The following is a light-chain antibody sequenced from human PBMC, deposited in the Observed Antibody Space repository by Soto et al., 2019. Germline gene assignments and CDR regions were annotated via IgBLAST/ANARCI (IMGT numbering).Light chain of an antibody. CDR1: SSDVGGYNR. Sequence: QSALTQPPSVSGSPGQSVTISCTGTSSDVGGYNRVSWYQQPPGKAPKLLIYDVSNRPSGGSTRFSGSKSGNTAPLTISGLEAEDEADYCCSSYATGSAYVFGPGTKLTVL. V-gene: IGLV2-18*02. J-gene: IGLJ1*01. CDR3: SSYATGSAYV. CDR2: DVS.